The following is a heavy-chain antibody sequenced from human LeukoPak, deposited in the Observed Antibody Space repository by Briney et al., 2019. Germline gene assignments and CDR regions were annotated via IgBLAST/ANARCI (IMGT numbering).Heavy chain of an antibody. D-gene: IGHD3-10*01. Sequence: SETLSLTCTVSNGSISSDTYFWSWIRQPAGKGLEWIGRMSTSGMSTYSPSLKSRVTISIDTSRNQFSMNLNSVTAADTAVYWCVRDRGLGRGFDPWGQGTLVTVSS. J-gene: IGHJ5*02. CDR3: VRDRGLGRGFDP. CDR1: NGSISSDTYF. V-gene: IGHV4-61*02. CDR2: MSTSGMS.